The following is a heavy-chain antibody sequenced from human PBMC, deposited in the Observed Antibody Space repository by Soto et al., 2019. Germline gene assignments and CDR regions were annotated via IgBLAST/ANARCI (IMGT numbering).Heavy chain of an antibody. CDR2: IYYSGTT. D-gene: IGHD1-26*01. CDR1: GYSISSSNW. CDR3: ARREIQGPIDY. V-gene: IGHV4-28*01. Sequence: QVQLQESGPGLVKPSDTLSLTCAVSGYSISSSNWWGWIRQPPGKGLEWIGYIYYSGTTYYNPSLKSQVTMSVDTTKNQFSLKLTSVTAVDTAVYYCARREIQGPIDYWGQGTLVTVSS. J-gene: IGHJ4*02.